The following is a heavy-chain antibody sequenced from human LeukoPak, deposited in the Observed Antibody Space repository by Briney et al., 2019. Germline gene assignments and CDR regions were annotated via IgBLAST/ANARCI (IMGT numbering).Heavy chain of an antibody. J-gene: IGHJ4*02. CDR1: GGSISSYY. D-gene: IGHD3-22*01. V-gene: IGHV4-59*08. CDR3: ARHGSVSSGALV. CDR2: IFYSGST. Sequence: SETPFFTCTVSGGSISSYYWSWIRQPPGKGLEWIGYIFYSGSTNYNPSLKSRVTISVDTSKNQFSLKLSSVTAADTAVYYCARHGSVSSGALVWGQGTLVTVSS.